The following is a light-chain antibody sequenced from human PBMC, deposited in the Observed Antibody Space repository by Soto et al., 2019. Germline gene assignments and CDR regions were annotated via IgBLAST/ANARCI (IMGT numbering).Light chain of an antibody. CDR2: INN. CDR1: SSNIGSNT. V-gene: IGLV1-44*01. J-gene: IGLJ1*01. Sequence: QPVLTQPPSASGTPGQRVTISCSGSSSNIGSNTVNWFQHLPGTAPKLLIYINNQRPSGVPDRFFGSKSGTSAYMAISGLQSEDEADYYCAAWDDSLDGYVFGTGTKVTVL. CDR3: AAWDDSLDGYV.